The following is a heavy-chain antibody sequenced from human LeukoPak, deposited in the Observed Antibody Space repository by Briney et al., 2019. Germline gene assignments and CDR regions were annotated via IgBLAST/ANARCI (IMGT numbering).Heavy chain of an antibody. V-gene: IGHV3-48*01. Sequence: GGSLRLSCAASGFTFSTYSMNWVRQAPGKGLEWVSYISTSSTTIYYADSVKGRFTISRDNAKNSLYLQMNSLRAEDTAVFYCATDRYCGSTSCQYYYYSGLDVWGQGTTVTVSS. CDR2: ISTSSTTI. CDR1: GFTFSTYS. D-gene: IGHD2-2*01. J-gene: IGHJ6*02. CDR3: ATDRYCGSTSCQYYYYSGLDV.